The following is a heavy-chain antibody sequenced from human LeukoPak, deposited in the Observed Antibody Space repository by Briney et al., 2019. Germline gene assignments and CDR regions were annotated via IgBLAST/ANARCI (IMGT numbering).Heavy chain of an antibody. V-gene: IGHV4-61*01. Sequence: KTSETLSLTCTVSGDPVRSDSHYWSWIRQPPGKGLEWVGDIYYTGSSNYNPSLKSRVTISIDTSKNQFSLKLSSVTAADTAVYYCARDRVGGYDYAYFDLWGRGTLVTVSS. D-gene: IGHD5-12*01. J-gene: IGHJ2*01. CDR3: ARDRVGGYDYAYFDL. CDR1: GDPVRSDSHY. CDR2: IYYTGSS.